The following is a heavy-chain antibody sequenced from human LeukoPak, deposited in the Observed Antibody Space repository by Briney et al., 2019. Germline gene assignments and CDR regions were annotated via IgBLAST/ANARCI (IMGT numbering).Heavy chain of an antibody. D-gene: IGHD3-16*01. CDR3: ARGQGPGGNFDY. CDR2: IIAIIGTA. Sequence: GASLKVSWKASGVTFSSSAIRCERQAPGQWLEEMGRIIAIIGTANRAKTTQSRVPNTGEESTSTAYMELSSLRPEDTAVYYCARGQGPGGNFDYWGQGTLVTVS. CDR1: GVTFSSSA. J-gene: IGHJ4*02. V-gene: IGHV1-69*13.